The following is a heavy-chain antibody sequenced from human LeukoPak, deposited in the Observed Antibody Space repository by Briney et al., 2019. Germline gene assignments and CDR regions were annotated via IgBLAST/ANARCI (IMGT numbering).Heavy chain of an antibody. D-gene: IGHD3-22*01. Sequence: SETLSLTCTVSGGSISSYYWSWIRQPPGKGLEWIGYIYYSGSTNYNPSLKSRVTISVDTSKNQFSLKLSSVTAADTAVYYCARGLNYYDSSGHYWYFDLWGRGTLVTVSS. CDR3: ARGLNYYDSSGHYWYFDL. CDR1: GGSISSYY. CDR2: IYYSGST. J-gene: IGHJ2*01. V-gene: IGHV4-59*01.